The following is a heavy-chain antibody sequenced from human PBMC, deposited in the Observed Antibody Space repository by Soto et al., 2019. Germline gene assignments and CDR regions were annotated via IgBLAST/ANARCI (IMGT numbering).Heavy chain of an antibody. J-gene: IGHJ6*02. CDR3: ARDLTGYGSALDV. Sequence: QVQLVQSGAEVKKPGSSVKVSCKASGGTFSSYTISWVRQAPGQGLEWMARIIPLLGIANYAQKFQGRVPSTRDTXTSTAYMELSSLRSEDTAVYYCARDLTGYGSALDVWGQGTTVTVSS. D-gene: IGHD3-10*01. CDR1: GGTFSSYT. V-gene: IGHV1-69*08. CDR2: IIPLLGIA.